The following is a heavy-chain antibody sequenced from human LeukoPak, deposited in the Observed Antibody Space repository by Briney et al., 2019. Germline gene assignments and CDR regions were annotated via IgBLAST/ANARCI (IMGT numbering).Heavy chain of an antibody. Sequence: ASVKVSCKASGYSFINYGINWVRQAPGQGLEWMGWINPNSGGTNYAQKFQGRVTMTRDTSISTAHMELSRLRSDDTAVYYCARGASNYYDSSGYYEDYWGQGTLVTVSS. J-gene: IGHJ4*02. CDR2: INPNSGGT. CDR3: ARGASNYYDSSGYYEDY. D-gene: IGHD3-22*01. V-gene: IGHV1-2*02. CDR1: GYSFINYG.